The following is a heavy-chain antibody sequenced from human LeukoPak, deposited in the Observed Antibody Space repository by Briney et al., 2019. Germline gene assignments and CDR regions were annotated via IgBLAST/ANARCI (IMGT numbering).Heavy chain of an antibody. V-gene: IGHV3-48*03. CDR3: AELGITMIGGV. CDR2: ISSSGSTI. J-gene: IGHJ6*04. Sequence: GGSLRLSCAASGFTFSSYEMNWVRQAPGKVLEWVSYISSSGSTIYYADSVKGLFTISRDNAKNSLYLQMNSLRAEDTAVYYCAELGITMIGGVWGKGTTVTISS. CDR1: GFTFSSYE. D-gene: IGHD3-10*02.